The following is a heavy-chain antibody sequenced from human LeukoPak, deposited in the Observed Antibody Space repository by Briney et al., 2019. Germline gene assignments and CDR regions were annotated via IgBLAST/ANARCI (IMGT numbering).Heavy chain of an antibody. CDR3: AVTMVRGVLDY. J-gene: IGHJ4*02. CDR2: IYYSGST. D-gene: IGHD3-10*01. Sequence: SETLSLTCTVSGGSISSSSYYWGWIRQPPGKGLEWIGSIYYSGSTYYNPSLKSRVTISVDTSKNQFSLKLSSVTAADTAVYYCAVTMVRGVLDYWGQGTLVTVSS. V-gene: IGHV4-39*07. CDR1: GGSISSSSYY.